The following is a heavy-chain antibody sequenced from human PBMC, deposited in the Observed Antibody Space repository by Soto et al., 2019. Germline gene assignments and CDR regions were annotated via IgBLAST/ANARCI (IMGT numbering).Heavy chain of an antibody. V-gene: IGHV4-34*01. CDR2: INHSGST. CDR3: ARGRRWIVATIADFDY. D-gene: IGHD5-12*01. CDR1: GGSFSGYY. J-gene: IGHJ4*02. Sequence: SETLSLTCAVYGGSFSGYYWSWIRQPPGKGLEWIGEINHSGSTNYNPSLKSRVTISVDTSKNQFSLKLSSVTAADTAVYYCARGRRWIVATIADFDYWGQGTLVTVSS.